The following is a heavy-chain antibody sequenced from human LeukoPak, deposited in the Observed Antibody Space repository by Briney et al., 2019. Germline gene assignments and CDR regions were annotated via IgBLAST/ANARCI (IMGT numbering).Heavy chain of an antibody. CDR3: AKAYGDYAYYYYGMDV. CDR2: ISGSGGST. J-gene: IGHJ6*02. Sequence: GGSLRLSCAASGFTFSNYEMNCVRQAPGKGLEWVSAISGSGGSTYYADSVKGRFTISRDNSKNTLYLQMNSLRAEDTAVYYCAKAYGDYAYYYYGMDVWGQGTTVTVSS. D-gene: IGHD4-17*01. CDR1: GFTFSNYE. V-gene: IGHV3-23*01.